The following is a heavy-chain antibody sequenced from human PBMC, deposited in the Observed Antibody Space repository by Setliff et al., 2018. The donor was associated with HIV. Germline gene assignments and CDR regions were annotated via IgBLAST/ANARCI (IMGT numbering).Heavy chain of an antibody. V-gene: IGHV3-23*01. J-gene: IGHJ4*02. CDR1: GFTFSNFA. CDR2: ITDSGSTT. CDR3: AKDARWNYVGFDY. Sequence: ASVKVSCAASGFTFSNFAMSWVRLTPGKGLEWVSGITDSGSTTYYDDSVKGRFTISRDNSKNTLYLQINSLRAEDTAVYYCAKDARWNYVGFDYWGQGTLVTVSS. D-gene: IGHD1-7*01.